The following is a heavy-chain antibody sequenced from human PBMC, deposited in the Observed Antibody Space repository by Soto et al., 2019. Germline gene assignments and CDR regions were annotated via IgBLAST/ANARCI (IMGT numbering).Heavy chain of an antibody. Sequence: PSDTLSLTCPVSGGSISSGGYYWSWIQQHPGKGLEWIGYIYYSGSTYYNPSLKSRVTISVDTSKNQFSLKLSSVTAADTAVYYCARHRDNPCSSGYYCTSYYFDYWGQGTLVTVSS. J-gene: IGHJ4*02. CDR1: GGSISSGGYY. V-gene: IGHV4-31*03. D-gene: IGHD3-22*01. CDR3: ARHRDNPCSSGYYCTSYYFDY. CDR2: IYYSGST.